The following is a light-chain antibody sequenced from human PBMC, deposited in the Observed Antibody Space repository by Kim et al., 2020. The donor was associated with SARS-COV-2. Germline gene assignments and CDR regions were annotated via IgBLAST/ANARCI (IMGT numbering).Light chain of an antibody. CDR2: AAS. J-gene: IGKJ5*01. V-gene: IGKV1-9*01. CDR3: QQLNYYPIT. CDR1: QGISSD. Sequence: TSVGDRVTIPCRAIQGISSDLAWYKQQPGKAPKLLIYAASTLQNGVPSRFSGSGSGTDFTLTISSLQPEDFAAYYCQQLNYYPITFGQGTRLEIK.